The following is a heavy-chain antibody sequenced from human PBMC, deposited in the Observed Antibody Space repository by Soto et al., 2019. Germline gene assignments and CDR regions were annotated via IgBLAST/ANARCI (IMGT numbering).Heavy chain of an antibody. Sequence: QLQLQESGSGLVKPSQTLSLTCAVSGGSISSGGYSWSWIRQPPGKGLEWIGYSYHSGSTYYNPSLKSRVTLSVDRSKNQCSLKLSSVTAADSAVYYCAGVRGPYCGGECYPPTPNWFDPWGQGTLVTVSS. CDR1: GGSISSGGYS. V-gene: IGHV4-30-2*01. CDR2: SYHSGST. D-gene: IGHD2-21*01. J-gene: IGHJ5*02. CDR3: AGVRGPYCGGECYPPTPNWFDP.